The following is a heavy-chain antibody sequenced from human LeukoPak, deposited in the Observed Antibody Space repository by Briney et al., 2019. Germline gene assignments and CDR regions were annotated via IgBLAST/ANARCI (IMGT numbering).Heavy chain of an antibody. V-gene: IGHV4-59*06. CDR3: ARGSPAFDI. Sequence: SETLSLTCSVSGGSVNTYYWSWIRQSAGKGLEWIGHIYYSGSTYYTPSLNSRVTISVDTSKNQFSLKLSSVTAADTAVYYCARGSPAFDIWGQGTMVTVSS. CDR1: GGSVNTYY. CDR2: IYYSGST. J-gene: IGHJ3*02.